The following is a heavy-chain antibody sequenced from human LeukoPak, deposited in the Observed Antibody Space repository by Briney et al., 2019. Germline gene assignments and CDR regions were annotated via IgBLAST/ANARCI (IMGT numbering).Heavy chain of an antibody. CDR2: INHSGST. CDR3: ARRQYDFWSGYQYYFDY. Sequence: SETLSLTCTVSGGSVSSGSYYWSWIRQPPGKGLEWIGEINHSGSTNYNPSLKSRVTISVDTSKNQFSLKLSSVTAADTAVYYCARRQYDFWSGYQYYFDYWGQGTLVTVSS. J-gene: IGHJ4*02. CDR1: GGSVSSGSYY. V-gene: IGHV4-61*01. D-gene: IGHD3-3*01.